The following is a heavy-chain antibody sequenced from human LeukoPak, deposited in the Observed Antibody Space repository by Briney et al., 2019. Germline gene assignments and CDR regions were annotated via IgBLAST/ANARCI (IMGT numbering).Heavy chain of an antibody. CDR3: ARDSGYDHYPDY. V-gene: IGHV3-7*01. J-gene: IGHJ4*02. CDR2: IKQDGSEK. D-gene: IGHD5-12*01. Sequence: GGSLRLSCAASGFTFSSHWMSWVRQAPGKGLEWVANIKQDGSEKYYVDSVKGRFTISRDNAKNSLYLQMNSLRAEDTAVYYCARDSGYDHYPDYWGQGTLVTVSS. CDR1: GFTFSSHW.